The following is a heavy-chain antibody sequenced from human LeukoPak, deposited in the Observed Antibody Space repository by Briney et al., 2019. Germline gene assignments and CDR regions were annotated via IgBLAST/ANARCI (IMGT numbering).Heavy chain of an antibody. CDR1: GYTFTSYD. D-gene: IGHD3-10*01. J-gene: IGHJ4*02. CDR3: ASDTTYYYGSGSSQFDY. CDR2: MNPNSGNT. V-gene: IGHV1-8*01. Sequence: ASVKVSCKASGYTFTSYDINWVRQATGQGLEWMGWMNPNSGNTGYAQKFQGRVTMTRNTSISTAYMELSSLRSEDTAVYYCASDTTYYYGSGSSQFDYWGQGTLVTVSS.